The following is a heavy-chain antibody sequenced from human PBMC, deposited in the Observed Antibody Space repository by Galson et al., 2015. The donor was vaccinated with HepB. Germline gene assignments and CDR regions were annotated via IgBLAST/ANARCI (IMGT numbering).Heavy chain of an antibody. CDR3: STLFPVVAVVPASHPDSFDI. CDR2: FKTKGGGEKK. CDR1: GSLSITPW. Sequence: SLRLSCAALGSLSITPWMAWVGQLPGRGPGGLGRFKTKGGGEKKGNEGPVEGGFLFQKVDSTSRLILQMRSLKTEDTAVYYCSTLFPVVAVVPASHPDSFDIWGQGTLVTVSS. J-gene: IGHJ3*02. V-gene: IGHV3-15*01. D-gene: IGHD2-15*01.